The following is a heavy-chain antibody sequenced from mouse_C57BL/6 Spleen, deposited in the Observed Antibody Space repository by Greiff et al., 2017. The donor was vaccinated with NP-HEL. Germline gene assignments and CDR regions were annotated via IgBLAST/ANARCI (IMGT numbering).Heavy chain of an antibody. CDR3: AKNGDSTVVAHFDY. Sequence: VQLQQSGPGLVQPSQSLSITCTVSGFSLTSYGVHWVRQSPGKGLEWLGVIWRGGSTDYNEAFMSRLSITKDKSKSQVFFKMSSLQADDTAIYYCAKNGDSTVVAHFDYWGQGTTLTVSS. D-gene: IGHD1-1*01. CDR1: GFSLTSYG. V-gene: IGHV2-5*01. J-gene: IGHJ2*01. CDR2: IWRGGST.